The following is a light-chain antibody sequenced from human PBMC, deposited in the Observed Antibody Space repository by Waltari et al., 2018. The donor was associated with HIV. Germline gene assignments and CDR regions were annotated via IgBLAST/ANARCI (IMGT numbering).Light chain of an antibody. J-gene: IGLJ3*02. CDR2: DDN. CDR1: KIGTKD. Sequence: GGHKIGTKDVHWYRQRPGQAPEVVVHDDNDRPSEIPVRISGSNSGDMATLRIENVESDDEAVYFCQVWDPNDDWVFGGGTKLTVL. V-gene: IGLV3-21*02. CDR3: QVWDPNDDWV.